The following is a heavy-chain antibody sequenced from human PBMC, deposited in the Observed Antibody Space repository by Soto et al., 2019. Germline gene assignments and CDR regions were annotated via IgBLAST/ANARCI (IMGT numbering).Heavy chain of an antibody. CDR2: IRSAGDRI. Sequence: WGPLTLSRSVSGFSFTGCAMHWVRQTPGKGLEYVSVIRSAGDRIYYADSVKGRFTISRDNSKNTLFLQMNSLRPDDTAMYYCVKDHPALEYWGHGTLVTVSS. CDR3: VKDHPALEY. CDR1: GFSFTGCA. V-gene: IGHV3-64D*06. J-gene: IGHJ4*01.